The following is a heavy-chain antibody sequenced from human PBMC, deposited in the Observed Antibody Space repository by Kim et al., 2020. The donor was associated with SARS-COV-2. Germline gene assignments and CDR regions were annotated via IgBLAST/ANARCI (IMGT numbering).Heavy chain of an antibody. D-gene: IGHD3-16*02. Sequence: SVKVSCKASGGTFSSYSISWVRQAPGQGLEWMGGIIPIFGTANYAQKFQGRVTITADESTSTAYMELSSLRSEDTAVYYCARTPVGDYVWGSYRLFNYFDYWGQGTLVTVSS. J-gene: IGHJ4*02. CDR1: GGTFSSYS. CDR2: IIPIFGTA. V-gene: IGHV1-69*13. CDR3: ARTPVGDYVWGSYRLFNYFDY.